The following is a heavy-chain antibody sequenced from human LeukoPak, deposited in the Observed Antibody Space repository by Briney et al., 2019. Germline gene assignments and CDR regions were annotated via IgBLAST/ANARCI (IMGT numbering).Heavy chain of an antibody. Sequence: PGGSLRLSCVVSGFGFSDSYMTWIRQTPGKELEWLAYISGSGSDMYYADSVKGRFTISRDNAKNSLYLQMNSLRPDDTALYYCSTDPRLLIYWGHGTLVTVSS. CDR2: ISGSGSDM. CDR3: STDPRLLIY. J-gene: IGHJ4*01. V-gene: IGHV3-11*01. D-gene: IGHD2-8*01. CDR1: GFGFSDSY.